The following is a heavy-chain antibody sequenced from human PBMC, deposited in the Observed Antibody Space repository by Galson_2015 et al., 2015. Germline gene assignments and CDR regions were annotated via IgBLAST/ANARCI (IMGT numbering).Heavy chain of an antibody. Sequence: QSGAEVKKPGESLRISCKGSGYSFTSYWISWVRQMPGKGLEWMGRIDPSDSYTNYSPSFQGHVTIPADKSISTAYLQWSSLKASDTAMYYCARGAPAYSSGWYMAFDIWGQGTMVTVSS. CDR3: ARGAPAYSSGWYMAFDI. CDR1: GYSFTSYW. J-gene: IGHJ3*02. CDR2: IDPSDSYT. D-gene: IGHD6-19*01. V-gene: IGHV5-10-1*01.